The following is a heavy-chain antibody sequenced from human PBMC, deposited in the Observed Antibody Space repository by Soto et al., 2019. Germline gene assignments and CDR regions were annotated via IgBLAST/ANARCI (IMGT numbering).Heavy chain of an antibody. D-gene: IGHD4-17*01. V-gene: IGHV4-34*01. CDR1: GGSFSGYY. J-gene: IGHJ4*02. Sequence: SETLSLTCAVYGGSFSGYYWSWIRQPPGKGLEWTGEINHSGSTNYNPSLKSRVTISVDTSKNQFSLKLSSVTAADTAVYYCARGSSTTVVTPFSFWGQGTLVTVSS. CDR3: ARGSSTTVVTPFSF. CDR2: INHSGST.